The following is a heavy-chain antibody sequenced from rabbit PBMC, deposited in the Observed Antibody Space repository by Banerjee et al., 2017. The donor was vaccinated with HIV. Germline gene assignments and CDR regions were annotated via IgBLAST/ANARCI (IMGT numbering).Heavy chain of an antibody. CDR2: ITYGGST. CDR3: ARVDYAGYVYAGEYYFDL. J-gene: IGHJ4*01. CDR1: GFDFSTYG. Sequence: QQQLEESGGDLVKPEGSLTLTCKASGFDFSTYGVNWVRQAPGKGLEWIGYITYGGSTYYANWVNGRFTISSHNAQNTLYLQLNSLTAADTATYFCARVDYAGYVYAGEYYFDLWGPGTLVTVS. D-gene: IGHD6-1*01. V-gene: IGHV1S47*01.